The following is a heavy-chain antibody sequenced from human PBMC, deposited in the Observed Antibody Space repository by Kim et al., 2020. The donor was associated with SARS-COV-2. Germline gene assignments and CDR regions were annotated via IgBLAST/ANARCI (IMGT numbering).Heavy chain of an antibody. J-gene: IGHJ4*02. CDR1: GFTFSSYW. V-gene: IGHV3-7*01. CDR2: IKQDGSQK. CDR3: ARDDRYRNSDH. Sequence: GGSLRLSCAASGFTFSSYWMSWVRQSPGKGLEWVAGIKQDGSQKYYVDSVKGRFTISRDNAKNSLYLQMDSLRAEDTAVYYCARDDRYRNSDHWGQGTLV. D-gene: IGHD6-6*01.